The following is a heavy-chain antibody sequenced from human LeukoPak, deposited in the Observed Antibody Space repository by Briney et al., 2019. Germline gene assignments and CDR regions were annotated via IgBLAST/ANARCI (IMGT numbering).Heavy chain of an antibody. CDR3: ARRDIVVDSSGCDY. V-gene: IGHV4-59*12. CDR2: IYYSGST. J-gene: IGHJ4*02. CDR1: GGSISSYY. D-gene: IGHD2-15*01. Sequence: PSETLSLTCTVSGGSISSYYWSWIRQPPGKGLEWIGYIYYSGSTNYNPSLKSRVTISVDTSKNQFSLKLSSVTAADTAVYYCARRDIVVDSSGCDYWGQGTLVTVSS.